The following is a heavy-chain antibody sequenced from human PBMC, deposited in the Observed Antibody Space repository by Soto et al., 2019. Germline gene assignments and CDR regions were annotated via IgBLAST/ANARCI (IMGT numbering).Heavy chain of an antibody. CDR2: ISGSGGST. Sequence: GGSLRLSCAASGFTFSSYAMSWVRQAPGKGLEWVSAISGSGGSTYYADSVKGRFTISRDNSKNTLYLQMNSLRAEDTAVYYCAKDPLGYDFWSGDYFDYWGQGTLVTVSS. V-gene: IGHV3-23*01. D-gene: IGHD3-3*01. J-gene: IGHJ4*02. CDR3: AKDPLGYDFWSGDYFDY. CDR1: GFTFSSYA.